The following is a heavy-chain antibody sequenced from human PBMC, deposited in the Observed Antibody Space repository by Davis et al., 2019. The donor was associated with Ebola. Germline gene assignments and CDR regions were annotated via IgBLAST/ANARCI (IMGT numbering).Heavy chain of an antibody. D-gene: IGHD3-9*01. CDR2: ISYDGSNK. CDR3: ARVNAVTGYSRFDP. V-gene: IGHV3-30*03. CDR1: GFTFSSYG. J-gene: IGHJ5*02. Sequence: GESLKISCAAPGFTFSSYGMPWVRQAPGKGLEWVAVISYDGSNKYYADSVKGRFTISRDNAKNSLYLRMNSLRAEDTALYHCARVNAVTGYSRFDPWGQGTLVTVSS.